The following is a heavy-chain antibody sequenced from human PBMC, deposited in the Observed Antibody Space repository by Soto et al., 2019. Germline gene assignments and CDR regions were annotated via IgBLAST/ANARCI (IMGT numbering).Heavy chain of an antibody. CDR1: GFSFSESG. J-gene: IGHJ1*01. V-gene: IGHV3-33*01. CDR2: IWYDGSET. Sequence: QVQLVESGGGVVQPGKSLRLSCAASGFSFSESGMEWVRQAPGKGLEWVAVIWYDGSETYYGDSVKGRFTISRDNSKNTLYLQMSGLRAEDTAVYYCATFLAVAGTHHWGQGTLVTVSS. CDR3: ATFLAVAGTHH. D-gene: IGHD6-19*01.